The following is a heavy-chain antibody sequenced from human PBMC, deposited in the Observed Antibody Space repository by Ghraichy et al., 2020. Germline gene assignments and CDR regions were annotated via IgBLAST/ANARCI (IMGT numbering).Heavy chain of an antibody. Sequence: ASVKVSCKASGYTFTSYYMHWVRQAPGQGLEWMGIINPSGGSTSYAQKFQGRVTMTRDTSTSTVYMELSSLRSEDTAVYYCARDLWVSGYYYYGMDVWGQGTTVTVSS. J-gene: IGHJ6*02. CDR1: GYTFTSYY. CDR2: INPSGGST. V-gene: IGHV1-46*01. D-gene: IGHD3-22*01. CDR3: ARDLWVSGYYYYGMDV.